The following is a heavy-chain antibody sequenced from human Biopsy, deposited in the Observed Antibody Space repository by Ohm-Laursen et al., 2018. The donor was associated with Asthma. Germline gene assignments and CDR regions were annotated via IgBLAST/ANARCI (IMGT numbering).Heavy chain of an antibody. V-gene: IGHV1-3*04. CDR1: GYNFISFA. Sequence: ASVKVSCKISGYNFISFAIHWVRQAPGQRLEWMGWVNTGNGDTKYSQKFQGRVTITRDTSASTAYMELRSLRSEDTATYYCAKTYYDFLTGQVKDVFGVWGQGTMVTVSS. D-gene: IGHD3-9*01. CDR3: AKTYYDFLTGQVKDVFGV. J-gene: IGHJ3*01. CDR2: VNTGNGDT.